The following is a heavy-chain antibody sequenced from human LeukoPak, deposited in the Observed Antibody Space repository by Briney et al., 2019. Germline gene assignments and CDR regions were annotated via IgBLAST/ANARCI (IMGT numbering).Heavy chain of an antibody. V-gene: IGHV4-59*08. J-gene: IGHJ4*02. CDR3: ARRWGRGYYFDL. CDR1: CGSTSSYY. D-gene: IGHD3-22*01. CDR2: IYYTGIT. Sequence: SETLSLTCTVSCGSTSSYYWGWIRQPPGKGLEWIGYIYYTGITNYNPSLKSRVTISVDTSNNQFSLKLTSVTAADTAVYYCARRWGRGYYFDLWGQGTLVTVSS.